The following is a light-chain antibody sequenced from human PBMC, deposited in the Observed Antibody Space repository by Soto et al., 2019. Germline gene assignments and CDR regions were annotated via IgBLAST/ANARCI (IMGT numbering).Light chain of an antibody. Sequence: EIQMTQSPSSLSASVGDRVSLTCRAGRNVGSFANWYQQKPAKAPRLRSHATSNLQSGVPSRISGSGSGTEFTLTICRLEAEDSAVYYCQHYGGSPITFGQGTRLE. CDR2: ATS. CDR3: QHYGGSPIT. J-gene: IGKJ5*01. V-gene: IGKV1-39*01. CDR1: RNVGSF.